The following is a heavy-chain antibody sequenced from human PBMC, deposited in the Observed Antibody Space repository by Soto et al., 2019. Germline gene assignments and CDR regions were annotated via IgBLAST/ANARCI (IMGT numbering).Heavy chain of an antibody. J-gene: IGHJ4*02. CDR3: ARHEGIVVVPAAMFPDY. Sequence: QLQLQESGPGLVKPSETLSLTCTVSGGSISSSSYYWGWIRQPPGKGLEWIGSIYYSGSTYYNPSLKSRVTISVDTSQNKFSLKLSAVTAADTAVYYCARHEGIVVVPAAMFPDYWGQGTLVTVSS. V-gene: IGHV4-39*01. CDR1: GGSISSSSYY. CDR2: IYYSGST. D-gene: IGHD2-2*01.